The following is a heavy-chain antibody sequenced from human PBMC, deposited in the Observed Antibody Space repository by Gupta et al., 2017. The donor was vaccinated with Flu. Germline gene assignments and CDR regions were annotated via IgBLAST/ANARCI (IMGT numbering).Heavy chain of an antibody. CDR3: ARNWDARQDAFDI. V-gene: IGHV3-21*01. CDR2: VRGSSSYL. Sequence: VRQVPEKWLEWFSSVRGSSSYLFYADEVRGRFTISRDNAGNSLYMKMNSLRAEDTAIYYCARNWDARQDAFDIWGHGTMLTVSS. J-gene: IGHJ3*02. D-gene: IGHD1-1*01.